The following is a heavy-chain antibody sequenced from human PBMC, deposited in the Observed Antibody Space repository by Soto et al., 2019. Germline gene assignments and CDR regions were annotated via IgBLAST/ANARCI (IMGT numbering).Heavy chain of an antibody. CDR2: IIPILGIA. D-gene: IGHD3-10*01. CDR3: ARGSQNSAYYYGSGSLYYMDV. V-gene: IGHV1-69*02. Sequence: SVKVSCKASGGTFRSYTISWVRQAPGQGLEWMGRIIPILGIANYAQKFQGRVTITADKSTSTAYMELSSLRSEDTAVYYCARGSQNSAYYYGSGSLYYMDVWGKGTTVTVSS. CDR1: GGTFRSYT. J-gene: IGHJ6*03.